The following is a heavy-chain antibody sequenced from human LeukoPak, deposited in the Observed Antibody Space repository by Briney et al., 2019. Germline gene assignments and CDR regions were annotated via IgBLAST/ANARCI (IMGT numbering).Heavy chain of an antibody. Sequence: SETLSLTCTVSGGSISSSRYYWGWIRQPPGKGLEWIVSIYYSGRTYYNPSLKSRVTISVDTSKNQFSLKLSSVTAADTAVYYCARDLPDTAMAFDYWGQGTLVTVSS. D-gene: IGHD5-18*01. V-gene: IGHV4-39*07. CDR1: GGSISSSRYY. CDR3: ARDLPDTAMAFDY. CDR2: IYYSGRT. J-gene: IGHJ4*02.